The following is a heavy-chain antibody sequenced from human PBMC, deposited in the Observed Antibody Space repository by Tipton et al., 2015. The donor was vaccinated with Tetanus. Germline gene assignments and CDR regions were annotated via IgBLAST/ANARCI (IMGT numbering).Heavy chain of an antibody. CDR1: GDSISSSSYY. J-gene: IGHJ4*02. D-gene: IGHD5-12*01. CDR2: IYYSGST. V-gene: IGHV4-39*01. Sequence: LRLSCTVSGDSISSSSYYWGWIRQPPGKGLEWIGSIYYSGSTYYNPSLKSRVTISVDTSKNQFSLKLSSVTAADTAVYYCARHRVGWLRHFDYWGQGTLVTVSS. CDR3: ARHRVGWLRHFDY.